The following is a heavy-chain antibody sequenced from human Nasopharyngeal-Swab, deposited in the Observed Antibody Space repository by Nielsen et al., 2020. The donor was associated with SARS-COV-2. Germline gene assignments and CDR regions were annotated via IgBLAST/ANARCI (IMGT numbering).Heavy chain of an antibody. V-gene: IGHV4-4*02. J-gene: IGHJ3*02. CDR3: ARDPRGTMIVVGDAFDI. CDR2: IYHSGST. CDR1: GGSISSSNW. D-gene: IGHD3-22*01. Sequence: SETLSLTCAVSGGSISSSNWWSWVRQPPGKGLEWIGVIYHSGSTNYNPSIKSRVTISVDKSKNQFSLKLSSVTAADTAVYYCARDPRGTMIVVGDAFDIWGQGTMVTVSS.